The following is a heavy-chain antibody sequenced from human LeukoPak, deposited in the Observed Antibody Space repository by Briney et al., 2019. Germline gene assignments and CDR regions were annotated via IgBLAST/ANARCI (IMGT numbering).Heavy chain of an antibody. CDR3: ARDTPGLGIDY. Sequence: GGSLRLSCAASEFTFSNYWMHWVRQAPGKGLVWVSRINCDGSGTSYADSVRGRFTISRDNARNTLSLQMNSLRAEDTAVYYCARDTPGLGIDYWGQGTLVTVSS. J-gene: IGHJ4*02. D-gene: IGHD3/OR15-3a*01. V-gene: IGHV3-74*01. CDR1: EFTFSNYW. CDR2: INCDGSGT.